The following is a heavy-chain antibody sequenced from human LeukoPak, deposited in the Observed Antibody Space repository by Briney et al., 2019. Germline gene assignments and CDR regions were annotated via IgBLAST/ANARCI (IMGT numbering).Heavy chain of an antibody. D-gene: IGHD2-2*01. CDR2: IKQDGSET. Sequence: GGSLRLSCEASGFTFSSYWMSWVRQAPGKGLEWVANIKQDGSETYYVDSVKGRFTISRDNAKNSLYLQMNSLRAEDTAVYYCATYSSSDAREFQYWGQGTLVTVSS. CDR1: GFTFSSYW. J-gene: IGHJ1*01. CDR3: ATYSSSDAREFQY. V-gene: IGHV3-7*01.